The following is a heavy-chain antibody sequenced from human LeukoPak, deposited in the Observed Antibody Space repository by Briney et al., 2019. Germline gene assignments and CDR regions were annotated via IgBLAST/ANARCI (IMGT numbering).Heavy chain of an antibody. J-gene: IGHJ4*02. D-gene: IGHD2-2*01. Sequence: ASVKVSCKASGYTFTSYAMHWVRQAPGQRLEWMGWINAGNGNTKYSQKFQGRVTITRDTSTSTAYMELRSLRSDDTAVYYCARGGIVPAAPFDYWGQGTLVTVSS. CDR2: INAGNGNT. V-gene: IGHV1-3*01. CDR3: ARGGIVPAAPFDY. CDR1: GYTFTSYA.